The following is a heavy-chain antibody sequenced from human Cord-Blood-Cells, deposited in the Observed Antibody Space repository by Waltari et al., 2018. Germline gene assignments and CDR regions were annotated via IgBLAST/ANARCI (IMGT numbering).Heavy chain of an antibody. Sequence: EVQLVESGGGLVQPGRSLRLSCAASGFTFDDYAMHWVRPAPGKGLEWVSGISWNSGSIGYADSVKGRFTISRDNAKNSLYLQMNSLRAEDTALYYCAKAKGIAAAYYGMDVWGQGTTVTVSS. CDR3: AKAKGIAAAYYGMDV. V-gene: IGHV3-9*01. J-gene: IGHJ6*02. D-gene: IGHD6-13*01. CDR1: GFTFDDYA. CDR2: ISWNSGSI.